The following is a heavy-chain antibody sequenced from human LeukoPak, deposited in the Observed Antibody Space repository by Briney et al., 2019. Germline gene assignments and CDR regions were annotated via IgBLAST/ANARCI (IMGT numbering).Heavy chain of an antibody. CDR1: GFPIRTGYF. J-gene: IGHJ5*02. CDR3: ARDPHYYGSGGYKAA. CDR2: VYHSGNT. Sequence: SETLSLTCTVSGFPIRTGYFWGWTRQPPGKGLEWIGSVYHSGNTYYNPSFKSRVTISVDTSKNQFSLKLDSVTAADTAVYYCARDPHYYGSGGYKAAWGQGTLVTVSS. D-gene: IGHD3-10*01. V-gene: IGHV4-38-2*02.